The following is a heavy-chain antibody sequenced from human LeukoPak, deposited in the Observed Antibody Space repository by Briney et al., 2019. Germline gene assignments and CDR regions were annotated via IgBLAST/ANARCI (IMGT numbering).Heavy chain of an antibody. J-gene: IGHJ4*02. CDR3: AIMHGYYDGSGYWVQ. D-gene: IGHD3-22*01. V-gene: IGHV3-23*01. Sequence: GGSLRLSCAASGFTFSSYAMSWVRQAPGKGLEWVSFISPSADRTSNADSVEGRFTISRDNPRNTLYLQMNSLRDKDTAVYYCAIMHGYYDGSGYWVQWGQGTLVTVSS. CDR1: GFTFSSYA. CDR2: ISPSADRT.